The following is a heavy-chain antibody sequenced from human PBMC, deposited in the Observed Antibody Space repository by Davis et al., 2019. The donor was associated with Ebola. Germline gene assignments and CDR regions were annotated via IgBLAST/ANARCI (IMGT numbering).Heavy chain of an antibody. CDR2: ISGSGGST. Sequence: GESLKISCAASGFTFSSYAMSWVRQAPGKGLEWVSVISGSGGSTYYADSVKGRFTISRDNSKNTLYLQMNSLKTEDTAVYYCTLGSSPDYWGQGTLVTVSS. D-gene: IGHD6-13*01. CDR3: TLGSSPDY. J-gene: IGHJ4*02. V-gene: IGHV3-23*01. CDR1: GFTFSSYA.